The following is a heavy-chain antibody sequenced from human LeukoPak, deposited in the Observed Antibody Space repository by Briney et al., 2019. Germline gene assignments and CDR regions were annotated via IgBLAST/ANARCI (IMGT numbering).Heavy chain of an antibody. V-gene: IGHV4-39*01. CDR2: IRYSGST. CDR1: SGSISGSNYY. J-gene: IGHJ6*03. CDR3: VRSTEGNLYYTDV. Sequence: SETLSLTCTVSSGSISGSNYYWGWIRQSPGKGLEWIASIRYSGSTYYNSPLKSRLTISVDTSKNQFSLMVPSVTAADTAVYFCVRSTEGNLYYTDVWGKGTTVTVSS.